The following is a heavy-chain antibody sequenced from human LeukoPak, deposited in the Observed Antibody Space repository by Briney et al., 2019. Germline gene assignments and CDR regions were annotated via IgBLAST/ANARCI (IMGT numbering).Heavy chain of an antibody. J-gene: IGHJ4*02. Sequence: GGSLRLSCAASGFTVSSNYMSWVRQAPGKGLEWVSVIYSGGSAYYADSVKGRFTISRDNSKSTLYLQMNNLRAEDTAVYYCARDDRAAAGTDYWGQGTLSPSPQ. CDR3: ARDDRAAAGTDY. V-gene: IGHV3-53*01. D-gene: IGHD6-13*01. CDR1: GFTVSSNY. CDR2: IYSGGSA.